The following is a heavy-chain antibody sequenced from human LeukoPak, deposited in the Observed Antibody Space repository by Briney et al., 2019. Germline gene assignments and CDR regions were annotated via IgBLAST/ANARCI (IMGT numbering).Heavy chain of an antibody. CDR3: ARDCGGDCYYFDY. CDR1: GGSISSGGYS. CDR2: IYHSGST. J-gene: IGHJ4*02. D-gene: IGHD2-21*02. V-gene: IGHV4-30-2*01. Sequence: PPQTLSLTCAVSGGSISSGGYSWSWIRQPPGKGLEWIGYIYHSGSTYYNPSLKSRVTISVDRSKNQFSLKLSSVTAADTAVYYCARDCGGDCYYFDYWGQGTLVTVSS.